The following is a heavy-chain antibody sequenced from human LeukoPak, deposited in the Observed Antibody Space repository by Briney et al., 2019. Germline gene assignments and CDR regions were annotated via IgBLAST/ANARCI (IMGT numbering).Heavy chain of an antibody. CDR2: INPSGGGT. CDR3: ARGLYYFDP. Sequence: GASVKVSCKASGYTLSIFYMSWVRQAPGQGLEWMGIINPSGGGTSFAQKFQGRVTMTRDTSTSTVYMELSSLRSEDTAVYYCARGLYYFDPWGQGTLVTVSS. CDR1: GYTLSIFY. V-gene: IGHV1-46*01. J-gene: IGHJ4*02.